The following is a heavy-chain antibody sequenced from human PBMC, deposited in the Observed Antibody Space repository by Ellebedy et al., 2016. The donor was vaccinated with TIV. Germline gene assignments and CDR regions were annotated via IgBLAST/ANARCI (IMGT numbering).Heavy chain of an antibody. CDR2: IGSGSDTI. V-gene: IGHV3-48*04. Sequence: GGSLRLXCAASGFTFSSYDMNWVRQAPGKGLEWISYIGSGSDTIYYADSVKGRFTISRDNAKNTVYLQMNSLRAEDTAVYFCTSSGLYSLETFDIWGQGTTVTVSA. CDR3: TSSGLYSLETFDI. J-gene: IGHJ3*02. CDR1: GFTFSSYD. D-gene: IGHD6-19*01.